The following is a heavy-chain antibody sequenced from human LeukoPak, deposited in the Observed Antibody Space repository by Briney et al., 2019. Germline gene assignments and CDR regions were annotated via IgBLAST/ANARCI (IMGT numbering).Heavy chain of an antibody. J-gene: IGHJ4*02. CDR2: ISGGGGSI. CDR1: GFSYSSYG. D-gene: IGHD3/OR15-3a*01. V-gene: IGHV3-23*01. CDR3: ASLDDDLDY. Sequence: PWTSLRLSCAASGFSYSSYGLTWVRQAPGKGLEWVSTISGGGGSIYYADSVKGRFTISRDNSKNTLSVQMNSLRVEDTALYFCASLDDDLDYWGQGTLVTVSS.